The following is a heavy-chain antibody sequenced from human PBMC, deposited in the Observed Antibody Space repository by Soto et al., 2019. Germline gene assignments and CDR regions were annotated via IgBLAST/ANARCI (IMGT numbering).Heavy chain of an antibody. V-gene: IGHV1-69*01. D-gene: IGHD2-2*01. Sequence: QVQLVQSGAEVKKPGSSVKVSCKASGGTFSSYAISWVRQAPGQGLEWMGGIIPIFGTANYAQKFQGRVTITADESTSTAYMELSSLRSEDKAVYYCARGKIVVVPAAMGNYYYYGMDVWGQGTTVTVSS. J-gene: IGHJ6*02. CDR1: GGTFSSYA. CDR2: IIPIFGTA. CDR3: ARGKIVVVPAAMGNYYYYGMDV.